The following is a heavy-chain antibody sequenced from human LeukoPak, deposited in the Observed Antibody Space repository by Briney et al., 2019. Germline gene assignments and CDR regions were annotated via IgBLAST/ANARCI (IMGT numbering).Heavy chain of an antibody. D-gene: IGHD6-19*01. CDR2: IYWNSGTI. V-gene: IGHV3-9*01. J-gene: IGHJ4*02. Sequence: PGGSLRLSCAASGFTFSSYWMHWVRQAPGKGLEWVSGIYWNSGTIGYADSVKGRFTISRDNAKNSLYLQMNSLRAEDTALYYCVKELKQWLGAIDYWGQGTRVTVSS. CDR1: GFTFSSYW. CDR3: VKELKQWLGAIDY.